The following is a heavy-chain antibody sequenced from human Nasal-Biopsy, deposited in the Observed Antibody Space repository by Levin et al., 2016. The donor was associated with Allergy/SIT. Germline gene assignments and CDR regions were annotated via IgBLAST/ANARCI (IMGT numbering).Heavy chain of an antibody. J-gene: IGHJ4*02. CDR3: ARDSYTTSSWDNTYLDY. D-gene: IGHD6-19*01. Sequence: GGSLRLSCAASGFTFSSYGMHWVRQAPGKGLEWVATMSYFGNNKYYADSVKGRFTISRDNSKSTLYLQMDSLIPEDTAMYYCARDSYTTSSWDNTYLDYWGQGTLVTVSS. CDR1: GFTFSSYG. V-gene: IGHV3-30*03. CDR2: MSYFGNNK.